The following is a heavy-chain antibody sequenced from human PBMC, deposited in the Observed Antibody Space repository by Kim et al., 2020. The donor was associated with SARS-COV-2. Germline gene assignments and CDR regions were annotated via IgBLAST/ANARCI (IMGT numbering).Heavy chain of an antibody. Sequence: GGSLRLSCVASGFTFSSYGIHWVRQAPGKGLEWVAVIWYDGSKKYHADSVKGRFTISRDNSKNTLYLQMNSLRTEDTAVYYCARWPGDSVYYRGNWGQGT. D-gene: IGHD2-21*02. CDR1: GFTFSSYG. CDR3: ARWPGDSVYYRGN. CDR2: IWYDGSKK. V-gene: IGHV3-33*01. J-gene: IGHJ1*01.